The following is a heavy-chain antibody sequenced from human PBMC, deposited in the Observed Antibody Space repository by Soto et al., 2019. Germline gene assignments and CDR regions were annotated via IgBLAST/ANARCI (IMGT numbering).Heavy chain of an antibody. CDR3: AINYDYWAAYYRAYYGMDV. J-gene: IGHJ6*02. D-gene: IGHD3-3*01. V-gene: IGHV3-74*01. Sequence: EVQLVESGGGFVQPGGSLRLSCAASGFTFTKYWMHWVRQAPGKGLVRVSRINSDGTNTTYADSVKGRFTISRDNAKTTMYLQMNRLSAEDTAVYYCAINYDYWAAYYRAYYGMDVWGPGTTVTVSS. CDR1: GFTFTKYW. CDR2: INSDGTNT.